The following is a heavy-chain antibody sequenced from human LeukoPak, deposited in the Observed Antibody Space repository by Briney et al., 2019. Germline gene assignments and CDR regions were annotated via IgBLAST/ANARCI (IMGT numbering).Heavy chain of an antibody. D-gene: IGHD1-26*01. Sequence: GGSLRLSCGASGFTFSSYAMSWVRQAPGKGLEWVSAISGSGGSTYYADSVKGRFTISRDNSKNTLYLQMNSLRAEDTAVYYCASSPSGSYYFDYWGQGTLVTVSS. J-gene: IGHJ4*02. CDR1: GFTFSSYA. V-gene: IGHV3-23*01. CDR3: ASSPSGSYYFDY. CDR2: ISGSGGST.